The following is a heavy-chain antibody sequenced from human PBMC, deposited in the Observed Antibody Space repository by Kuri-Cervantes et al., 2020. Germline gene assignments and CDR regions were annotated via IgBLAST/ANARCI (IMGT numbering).Heavy chain of an antibody. J-gene: IGHJ6*02. V-gene: IGHV3-30-3*01. CDR3: ARERARFEIYTMDV. Sequence: GESLKISCAASGFTFSSYAMHWVRQAPGKGLGWVAVISYDGSNKYYADSVKGRFTISRDNSKSTLYLQMNSLRPEDTAVYYCARERARFEIYTMDVWGQGTTVTVSS. CDR1: GFTFSSYA. CDR2: ISYDGSNK. D-gene: IGHD3-10*01.